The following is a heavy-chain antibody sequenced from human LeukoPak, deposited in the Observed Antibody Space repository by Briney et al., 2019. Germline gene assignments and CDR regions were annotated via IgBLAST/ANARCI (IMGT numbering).Heavy chain of an antibody. J-gene: IGHJ6*03. CDR1: GFTFSSYS. CDR3: ARDRHSTYYYHMDV. Sequence: GGSLRLSCAASGFTFSSYSMNWVRQAPGKGLEWVSSINSVSHMYYADSVKGRFTISRDNAKNSLYLQMNSLRAEDTAVYYCARDRHSTYYYHMDVWGKGTTVTVSS. CDR2: INSVSHM. D-gene: IGHD2-21*01. V-gene: IGHV3-21*01.